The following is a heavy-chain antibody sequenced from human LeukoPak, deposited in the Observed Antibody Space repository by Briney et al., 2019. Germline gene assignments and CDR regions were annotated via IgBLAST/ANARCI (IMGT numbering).Heavy chain of an antibody. V-gene: IGHV1-2*02. D-gene: IGHD5-12*01. CDR1: GYTFTGYY. Sequence: GASVKVSCKASGYTFTGYYMHWVRQAPGQGLEWMGWINPNSGGTNYAQKFQGRVTMTRDTSISTAYMELSRLRSDDTAVYYCARLMGGYSGYVYFDYWGQGTLVTVSS. J-gene: IGHJ4*02. CDR3: ARLMGGYSGYVYFDY. CDR2: INPNSGGT.